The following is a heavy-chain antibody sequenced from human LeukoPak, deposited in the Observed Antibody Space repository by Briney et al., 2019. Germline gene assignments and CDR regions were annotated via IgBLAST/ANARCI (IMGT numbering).Heavy chain of an antibody. CDR1: GGSISSGDYY. CDR3: ARERTDYYDSSGYYGDY. D-gene: IGHD3-22*01. Sequence: SQILSLTCTVSGGSISSGDYYWSWIRQPPGKGLEWIGYIYYSGSTYYNPSLKSRVTISVDTSKNQFSLKLSSVTAADTAVYYCARERTDYYDSSGYYGDYWGQGTLVTVSS. CDR2: IYYSGST. J-gene: IGHJ4*02. V-gene: IGHV4-30-4*01.